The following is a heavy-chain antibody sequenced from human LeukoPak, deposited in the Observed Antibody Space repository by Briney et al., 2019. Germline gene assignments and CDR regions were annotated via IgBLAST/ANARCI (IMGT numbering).Heavy chain of an antibody. Sequence: GGSLRLSCAASGFTFSSYAMSWVRQAPGKGQEWVSAISGSGGSTYYADSVKGRFTISRDNSKNTLYLQMNSLRAEDTAVYYCAIDINYDSSGDAFDIWGQGTMVTVSS. CDR2: ISGSGGST. V-gene: IGHV3-23*01. J-gene: IGHJ3*02. D-gene: IGHD3-22*01. CDR3: AIDINYDSSGDAFDI. CDR1: GFTFSSYA.